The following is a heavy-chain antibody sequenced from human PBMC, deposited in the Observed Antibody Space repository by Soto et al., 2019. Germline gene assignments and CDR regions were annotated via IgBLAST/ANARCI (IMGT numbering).Heavy chain of an antibody. J-gene: IGHJ5*02. Sequence: ASVKVCCKTSGYTFSNYGITWVRQAPGQPLEWLGWISLYSDGTNYAQKFQGRVSMTTDTSTTTAYMELRSLRSDDTAVYYCARVVPGDAAWSGPCGQATLLTVS. V-gene: IGHV1-18*01. D-gene: IGHD2-2*01. CDR3: ARVVPGDAAWSGP. CDR2: ISLYSDGT. CDR1: GYTFSNYG.